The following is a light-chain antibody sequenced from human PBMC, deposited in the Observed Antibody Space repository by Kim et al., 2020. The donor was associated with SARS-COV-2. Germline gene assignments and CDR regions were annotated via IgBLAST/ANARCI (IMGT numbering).Light chain of an antibody. Sequence: QSVVTQPPSVSAAPGQKVTIPCSGSNSHIDRNYVSWYQHVQGTAPIFLIYDDYKRPSGIPDRFSGSESGSSATLGITGLQTGDEADYYCAVWASDLHSVVFGGGTQLTVL. V-gene: IGLV1-51*01. CDR1: NSHIDRNY. CDR3: AVWASDLHSVV. CDR2: DDY. J-gene: IGLJ2*01.